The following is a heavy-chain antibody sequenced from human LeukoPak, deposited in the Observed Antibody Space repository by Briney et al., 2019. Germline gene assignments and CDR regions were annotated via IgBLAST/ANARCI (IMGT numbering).Heavy chain of an antibody. D-gene: IGHD6-13*01. Sequence: PSGTLSLTCTVSGGSISSYYWSWTRQPPGKGLEGIGYIYYSGSTNYNPSLKSRVTISVDTSKNQFSLKLSSVTAADTAVYYCARVSWEAAERYFDYWGQGTLVTVSS. CDR3: ARVSWEAAERYFDY. J-gene: IGHJ4*02. V-gene: IGHV4-59*01. CDR1: GGSISSYY. CDR2: IYYSGST.